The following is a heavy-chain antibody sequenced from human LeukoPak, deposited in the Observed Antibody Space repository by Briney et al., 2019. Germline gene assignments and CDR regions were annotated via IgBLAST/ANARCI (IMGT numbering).Heavy chain of an antibody. CDR3: ARDRRYSYGYPNWFDP. CDR1: GFTFSSYA. Sequence: GGSLRLSCAASGFTFSSYAMGWVRQAPGKGLEWVSSISSSSSYIYYADSVKGRFTISRDNAKNSLYLQMNSLRAEDTAVYYCARDRRYSYGYPNWFDPWGQGTLVTVSS. J-gene: IGHJ5*02. CDR2: ISSSSSYI. D-gene: IGHD5-18*01. V-gene: IGHV3-21*01.